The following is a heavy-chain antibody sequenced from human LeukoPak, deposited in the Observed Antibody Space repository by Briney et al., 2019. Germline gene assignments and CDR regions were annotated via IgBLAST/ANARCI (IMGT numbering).Heavy chain of an antibody. D-gene: IGHD5-12*01. CDR1: GGTFSSHA. Sequence: SVKVSCKASGGTFSSHAISWVRQAPGQGLEWVGGIIPIFGTTNYAQKFQGRVTITTDETTSTGYMELRSLRSDDTAVYYCARGDSGYDYGFDNWGQGTLVTVSS. CDR3: ARGDSGYDYGFDN. J-gene: IGHJ4*02. V-gene: IGHV1-69*05. CDR2: IIPIFGTT.